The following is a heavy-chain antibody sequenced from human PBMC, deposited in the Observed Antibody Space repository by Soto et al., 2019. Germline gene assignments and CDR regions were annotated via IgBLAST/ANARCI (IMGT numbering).Heavy chain of an antibody. CDR3: ARGSLLGSDY. CDR1: GGSISSGGYS. D-gene: IGHD3-10*01. J-gene: IGHJ4*02. CDR2: IYHSGST. Sequence: PSETLSLTCAVSGGSISSGGYSWSWIRQPPGKGLEWIGYIYHSGSTYYNPSLKSRVTISVDRSKNQFSLKLSSVTAADTAVYYCARGSLLGSDYWGQGTLVTVSS. V-gene: IGHV4-30-2*01.